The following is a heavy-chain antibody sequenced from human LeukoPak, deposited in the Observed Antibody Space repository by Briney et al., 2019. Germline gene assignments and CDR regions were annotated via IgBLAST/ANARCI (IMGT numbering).Heavy chain of an antibody. CDR3: ATEMAR. V-gene: IGHV3-30*03. J-gene: IGHJ4*02. CDR2: ISYDGSNK. D-gene: IGHD2-8*01. CDR1: GFTFSTSD. Sequence: GGSLRLSCAASGFTFSTSDMHWVRQAPGKGLECVAVISYDGSNKYYGDSVKGRFTISRDNSKTTLYLQMNSLRAEDTAVYYCATEMARWGQGTLVTVSS.